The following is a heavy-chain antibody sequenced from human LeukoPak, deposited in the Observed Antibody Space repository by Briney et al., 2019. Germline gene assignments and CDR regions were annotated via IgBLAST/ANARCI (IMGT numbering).Heavy chain of an antibody. V-gene: IGHV3-7*01. J-gene: IGHJ4*02. CDR1: GFTFSNSW. D-gene: IGHD2-15*01. Sequence: PGGSLRLSCAASGFTFSNSWMNWVRQAPGKGLEWVANIKQDGSEKYYVDSVKGRFTISRDNAKNSLFLQMNSLRAEHTAVYYCAREDSDWGQGTLVTVAS. CDR3: AREDSD. CDR2: IKQDGSEK.